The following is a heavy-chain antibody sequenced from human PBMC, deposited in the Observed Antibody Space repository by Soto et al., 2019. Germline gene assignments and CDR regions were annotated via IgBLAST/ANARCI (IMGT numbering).Heavy chain of an antibody. CDR3: ARVVTTENYGMDV. CDR2: IYYSGST. D-gene: IGHD4-17*01. J-gene: IGHJ6*02. CDR1: GGSISSGDYY. Sequence: PSETLSLTCTVSGGSISSGDYYWSWIRQPPGKGLEWIGYIYYSGSTYYNPSLKSRVTISVDTSKNQFSLKLSSVTAADTAVYYCARVVTTENYGMDVWGQGTKVTVSS. V-gene: IGHV4-30-4*01.